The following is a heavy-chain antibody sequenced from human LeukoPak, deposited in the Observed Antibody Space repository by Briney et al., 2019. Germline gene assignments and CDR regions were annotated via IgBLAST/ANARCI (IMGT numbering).Heavy chain of an antibody. D-gene: IGHD4-17*01. Sequence: GGSLRLSCATSGFTFSSYSMNWIRQAPGKGLEWVSSISSGTTYIYYAGSLKGRFTISRDNAKSSLYLQMNSLRAEDTAVYYCARASDYGDYFSGMDVWGQGTTVTVSS. CDR3: ARASDYGDYFSGMDV. CDR2: ISSGTTYI. CDR1: GFTFSSYS. J-gene: IGHJ6*02. V-gene: IGHV3-21*01.